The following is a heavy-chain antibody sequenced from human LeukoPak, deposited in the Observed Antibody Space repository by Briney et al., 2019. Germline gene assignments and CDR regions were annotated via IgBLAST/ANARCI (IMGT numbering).Heavy chain of an antibody. CDR1: GFTFSSYG. V-gene: IGHV3-30*02. CDR3: AREESLALDY. D-gene: IGHD1-26*01. CDR2: IRYDGSNK. J-gene: IGHJ4*02. Sequence: GGSLRLSCAASGFTFSSYGMHWVRQAPGKGLEWVAFIRYDGSNKYYADSVKGRFTISGDNAKNSLYLQMNSLRAEDTAVYYCAREESLALDYWGQGTLVTVSS.